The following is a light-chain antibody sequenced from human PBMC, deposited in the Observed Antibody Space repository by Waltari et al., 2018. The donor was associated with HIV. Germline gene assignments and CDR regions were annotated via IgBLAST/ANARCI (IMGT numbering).Light chain of an antibody. CDR1: SVRSYY. J-gene: IGLJ1*01. CDR2: GKN. Sequence: STERTQDPAVSVALGQTVRITCQGDSVRSYYASWYQQKPGHAPALVIYGKNNRPSGIPDRFAGSTSGNTASLTITGAQAEDEADYYCNSRDNSSKHYVFGSGTKVTVL. CDR3: NSRDNSSKHYV. V-gene: IGLV3-19*01.